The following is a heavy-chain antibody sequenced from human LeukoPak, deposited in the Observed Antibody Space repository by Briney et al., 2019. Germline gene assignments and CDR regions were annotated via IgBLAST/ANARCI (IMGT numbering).Heavy chain of an antibody. D-gene: IGHD6-19*01. CDR3: ARERTSSGWYTIDY. V-gene: IGHV4-59*01. CDR1: GGSISSYY. CDR2: IYYSGST. Sequence: SETLSLTCTVSGGSISSYYWSWIRQPPGKGLEWIGYIYYSGSTNYNPSLKSRVTISVDTSKNQFSLKLSPVTAADTAVYYCARERTSSGWYTIDYWGQGTLVTVSS. J-gene: IGHJ4*02.